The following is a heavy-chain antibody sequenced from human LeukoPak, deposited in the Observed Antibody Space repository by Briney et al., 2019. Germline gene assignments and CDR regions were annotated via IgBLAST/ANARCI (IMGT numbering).Heavy chain of an antibody. CDR1: GDSVSSNSAA. V-gene: IGHV6-1*01. CDR3: ARAAGGSIAVAGLFDY. CDR2: TYYRSKWYN. J-gene: IGHJ4*02. D-gene: IGHD6-19*01. Sequence: SQTLSLTCAISGDSVSSNSAAWNWIRQSPSRGLEWLGRTYYRSKWYNDYAVSVKSRITINPDTSKNQFSLQLNSVTPEDTAVYYCARAAGGSIAVAGLFDYWGRGTLVTVSS.